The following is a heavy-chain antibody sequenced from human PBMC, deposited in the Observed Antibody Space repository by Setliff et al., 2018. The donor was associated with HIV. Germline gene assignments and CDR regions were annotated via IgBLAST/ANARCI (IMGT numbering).Heavy chain of an antibody. V-gene: IGHV4-34*01. CDR2: INQSGST. CDR1: GGSFSGYC. CDR3: ARGYASGYDAYGY. Sequence: SETLSLTCTVYGGSFSGYCWSWIRQPPGKGLEWIGEINQSGSTNYNPSLKSRVTISVDTYNNQFSLNMNSVNAADTAVYYCARGYASGYDAYGYWGQGTLVTVSS. D-gene: IGHD5-12*01. J-gene: IGHJ4*02.